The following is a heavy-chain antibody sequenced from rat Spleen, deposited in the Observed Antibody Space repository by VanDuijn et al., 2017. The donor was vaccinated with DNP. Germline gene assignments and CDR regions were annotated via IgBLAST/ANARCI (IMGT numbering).Heavy chain of an antibody. Sequence: QVQVKESGPGLVQPSQTLSLTCTVSGFSLTSHTVSWVRQPPGKGLEWIAAMSSGGSTYYNSVLKSRLSISRDTSKSQVFLKMNSLQTEDTAMYFCARWSDYWGQGVMVTVSS. J-gene: IGHJ2*01. CDR1: GFSLTSHT. CDR3: ARWSDY. CDR2: MSSGGST. V-gene: IGHV2-6*01.